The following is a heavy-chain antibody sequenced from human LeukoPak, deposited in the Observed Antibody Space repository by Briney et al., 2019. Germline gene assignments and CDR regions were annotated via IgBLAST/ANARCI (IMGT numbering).Heavy chain of an antibody. D-gene: IGHD3-3*01. CDR2: ISSSSSYI. J-gene: IGHJ4*02. V-gene: IGHV3-21*01. Sequence: GGSLRLSCAASGFTFSSYSMNWVRQAPGKGLECVSSISSSSSYIYYADSVKGRFTISRDNAKNSLYLQMNSLRAEDTAVYYCARDPGDRYYDFWSGYMGLAFDYWGQGTLVTVSS. CDR3: ARDPGDRYYDFWSGYMGLAFDY. CDR1: GFTFSSYS.